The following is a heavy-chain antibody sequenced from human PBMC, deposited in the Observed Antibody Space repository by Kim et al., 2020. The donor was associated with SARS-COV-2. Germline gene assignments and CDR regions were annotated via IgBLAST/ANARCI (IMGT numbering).Heavy chain of an antibody. Sequence: ASVKVSCKASGYTFTSYGISWVRQAPGQGLEWMGWISAYNGNTNYAQKLQGRVTMTTDTSTSTAYMELRSLRSDDTAVYYCARDRWKSSGWYWFDYYYGMDVWGQGTTVTVSS. J-gene: IGHJ6*02. D-gene: IGHD6-19*01. CDR3: ARDRWKSSGWYWFDYYYGMDV. CDR1: GYTFTSYG. CDR2: ISAYNGNT. V-gene: IGHV1-18*04.